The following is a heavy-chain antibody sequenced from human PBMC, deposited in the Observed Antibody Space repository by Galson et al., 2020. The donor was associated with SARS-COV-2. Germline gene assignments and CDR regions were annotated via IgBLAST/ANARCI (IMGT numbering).Heavy chain of an antibody. CDR2: LYYSGNT. CDR1: GGSISSTTHS. Sequence: ETSETLSLTCTVSGGSISSTTHSCAWIRQPPGKGLEWIGSLYYSGNTYYNPSLKSRVTMSVDTSKNQFSLKLSSVTAADTAIYYCARHLRYFDYVYYWGQGTLVTVSS. J-gene: IGHJ4*02. D-gene: IGHD3-9*01. V-gene: IGHV4-39*01. CDR3: ARHLRYFDYVYY.